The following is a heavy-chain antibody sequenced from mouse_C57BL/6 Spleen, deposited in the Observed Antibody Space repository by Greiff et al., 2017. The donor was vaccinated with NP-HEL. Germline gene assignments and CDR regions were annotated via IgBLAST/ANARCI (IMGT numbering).Heavy chain of an antibody. CDR1: GYTFTNYW. D-gene: IGHD1-1*01. CDR3: ARYGSSYWFAY. V-gene: IGHV1-63*01. J-gene: IGHJ3*01. Sequence: VKLQESGAELVRPGTSVKMSCKASGYTFTNYWIGWAKQRPGHGLEWIGDIYPGGGYTNYNEKFKGKATLTADKSSSTAYMQFSSLTSEDSAIYYCARYGSSYWFAYWGQGTLVTVSA. CDR2: IYPGGGYT.